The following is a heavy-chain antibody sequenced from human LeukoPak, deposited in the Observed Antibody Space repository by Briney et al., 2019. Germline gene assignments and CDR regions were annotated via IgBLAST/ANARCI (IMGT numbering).Heavy chain of an antibody. CDR3: ATHGYSELRYFDWSTNE. CDR1: GFTLSGYS. V-gene: IGHV3-21*01. J-gene: IGHJ4*02. Sequence: GGSLRLSCAASGFTLSGYSMSWVRQAPGKGLEWVSSISSSSTYIYYADSVKGRFTISRDNAKKSLYLQMDSLRAEDTAVYYCATHGYSELRYFDWSTNEWGQGTLVTVSS. CDR2: ISSSSTYI. D-gene: IGHD3-9*01.